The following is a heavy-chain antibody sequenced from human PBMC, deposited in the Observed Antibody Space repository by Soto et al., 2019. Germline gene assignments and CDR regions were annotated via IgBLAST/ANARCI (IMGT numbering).Heavy chain of an antibody. CDR3: ARVHISGHGVDY. Sequence: PSETLSLTCAVSGYSISSGYYWAWIRQPPGQGLEWFGSISHSGSTYYNPSLKSRVTISVHTSKNQFSPDLTSVTAADTAIYYCARVHISGHGVDYWGQGTLVTVSS. D-gene: IGHD5-12*01. J-gene: IGHJ4*02. V-gene: IGHV4-38-2*01. CDR1: GYSISSGYY. CDR2: ISHSGST.